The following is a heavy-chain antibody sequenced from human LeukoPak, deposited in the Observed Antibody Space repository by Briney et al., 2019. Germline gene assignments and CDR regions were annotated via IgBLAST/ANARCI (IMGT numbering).Heavy chain of an antibody. D-gene: IGHD2-2*01. J-gene: IGHJ5*02. CDR1: GFPFNTYT. Sequence: GGSLRLSCSASGFPFNTYTMHWVRQAPGKGLEWVAVISYDGSNKYSADSVKGRFTISRDNSKNTLYLQMNSLRTDDTAVYYCAKDGTCSSASCYRFDPWGQGTLVTVSS. CDR2: ISYDGSNK. CDR3: AKDGTCSSASCYRFDP. V-gene: IGHV3-30*04.